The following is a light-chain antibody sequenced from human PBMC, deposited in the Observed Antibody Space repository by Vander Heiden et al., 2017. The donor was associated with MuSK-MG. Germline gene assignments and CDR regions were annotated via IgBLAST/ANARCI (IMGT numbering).Light chain of an antibody. CDR1: QNIDNY. CDR2: AAS. J-gene: IGKJ1*01. CDR3: QQIDITPWT. V-gene: IGKV1-39*01. Sequence: DIQMTQSPSSLSASVGDRVTITCRASQNIDNYLNWYQHIPGKAPHLLIYAASTLQSGVPSRFSGTGSGTDFTLTISSLQPEDFAIYYCQQIDITPWTFGRGTKVEIK.